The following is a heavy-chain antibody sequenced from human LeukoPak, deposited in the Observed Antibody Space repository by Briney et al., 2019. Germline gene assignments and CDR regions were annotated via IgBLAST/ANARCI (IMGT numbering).Heavy chain of an antibody. CDR3: ARVGRLTRITMVRGVIGYMDV. CDR2: ISTSSSYI. CDR1: GFTFSSYS. V-gene: IGHV3-21*01. Sequence: TGGSLRLSCAASGFTFSSYSMNWVRQAPGKGLEWVSSISTSSSYIHYADSVKGRFTISRDNAKNSLYLQMNSLRAEDTAVYYCARVGRLTRITMVRGVIGYMDVWGKGTTVTVSS. J-gene: IGHJ6*03. D-gene: IGHD3-10*01.